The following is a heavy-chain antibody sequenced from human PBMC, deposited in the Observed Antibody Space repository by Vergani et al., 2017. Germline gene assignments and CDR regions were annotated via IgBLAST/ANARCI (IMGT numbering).Heavy chain of an antibody. CDR2: ISGPGLST. CDR1: GFTFSNSA. D-gene: IGHD5-12*01. CDR3: AKGGYDVGSWFDY. Sequence: EVHLLESGGGLVQSGGSLRLSCAASGFTFSNSAVRWVRQAPGRGLAWVSSISGPGLSTYYADSVKGRFTISRDNAKNSLYLQMSSLRTEDTALYYCAKGGYDVGSWFDYWGQGILVTVSS. V-gene: IGHV3-23*01. J-gene: IGHJ5*01.